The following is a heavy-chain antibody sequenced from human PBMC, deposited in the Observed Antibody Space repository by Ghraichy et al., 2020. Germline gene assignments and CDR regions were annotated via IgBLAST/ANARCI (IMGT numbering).Heavy chain of an antibody. D-gene: IGHD2-15*01. CDR1: GFTFDDYA. Sequence: GGSLRLSCAASGFTFDDYAMHWVRQAPGKGLEWVSGISWNSGSIGYADSVKGRFTISRDNAKNSLYLQMNSLRAEDTALYYCAKDTSRYCSGGSCYGVWYWGQGTLVTVSS. V-gene: IGHV3-9*01. CDR3: AKDTSRYCSGGSCYGVWY. CDR2: ISWNSGSI. J-gene: IGHJ4*02.